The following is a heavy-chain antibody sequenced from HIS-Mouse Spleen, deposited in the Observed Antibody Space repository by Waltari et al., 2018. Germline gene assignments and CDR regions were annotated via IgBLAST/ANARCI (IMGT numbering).Heavy chain of an antibody. CDR2: IYYSGGT. CDR3: AREIPYSSSWYDGYFDL. Sequence: QLQLQESGPGLVKPSETLSLTCTVSGGSISSSSYYWGWIRQPPGKGLEWIGRIYYSGGTYFTPPHNSRLTISVDPSKNQFVPKVSSGTAADTAVYYCAREIPYSSSWYDGYFDLWGRGTLVTVSS. V-gene: IGHV4-39*07. CDR1: GGSISSSSYY. J-gene: IGHJ2*01. D-gene: IGHD6-13*01.